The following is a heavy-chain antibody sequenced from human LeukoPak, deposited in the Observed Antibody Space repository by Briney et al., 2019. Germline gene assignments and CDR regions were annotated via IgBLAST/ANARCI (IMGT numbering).Heavy chain of an antibody. Sequence: ASVKVSCKASGYTFTSYDINWVRQATGQGLEWMGIINPSGGSTSYAQKFQGRVTMTRDTSTSTVYMELSSLRSEDTAVYYCARDRATVTTTLYYYYYYGMDVWGQGTTVTVSS. CDR2: INPSGGST. V-gene: IGHV1-46*01. CDR3: ARDRATVTTTLYYYYYYGMDV. J-gene: IGHJ6*02. D-gene: IGHD4-11*01. CDR1: GYTFTSYD.